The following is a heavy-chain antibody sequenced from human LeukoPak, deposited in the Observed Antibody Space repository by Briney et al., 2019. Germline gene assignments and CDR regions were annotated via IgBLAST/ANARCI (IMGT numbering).Heavy chain of an antibody. CDR3: ASFLIAAAVDYYFDY. J-gene: IGHJ4*02. Sequence: PSETLSLTCAVYGGSFSGYYWSWIRQPPGKGLEWIGEINHSGSTNYNPSLKSRVTISVDTSKNQFSLKLSSVTAADTAVYYCASFLIAAAVDYYFDYWGQGTLVTVSS. CDR1: GGSFSGYY. CDR2: INHSGST. D-gene: IGHD6-13*01. V-gene: IGHV4-34*01.